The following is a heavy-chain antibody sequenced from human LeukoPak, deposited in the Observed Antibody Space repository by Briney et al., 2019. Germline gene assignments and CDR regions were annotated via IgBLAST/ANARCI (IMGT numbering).Heavy chain of an antibody. Sequence: SETLSLTCTVSGGSISSYYWSWIRQPAGKGLEWIGRIYTSGSTNHNPSLKSRVTMSVDTSKNQFSLKLSSVTAADTAVYYCARGTGVPAVCNWFDPWGQGTLVTVSS. CDR1: GGSISSYY. D-gene: IGHD2-2*01. V-gene: IGHV4-4*07. J-gene: IGHJ5*02. CDR2: IYTSGST. CDR3: ARGTGVPAVCNWFDP.